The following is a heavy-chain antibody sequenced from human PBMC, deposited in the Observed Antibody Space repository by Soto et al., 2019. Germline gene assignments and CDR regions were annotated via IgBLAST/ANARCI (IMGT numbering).Heavy chain of an antibody. D-gene: IGHD6-13*01. Sequence: SVKVSCKASGGTFSSYAISWVRQAPGQGLEWMGGIIHIFGTANYAQKFQGRVTITADESTSTAYMELSSLRSEDTAVYYCARGYSSSWPYYYGMDVWGQGTTVTVSS. CDR1: GGTFSSYA. J-gene: IGHJ6*02. CDR2: IIHIFGTA. CDR3: ARGYSSSWPYYYGMDV. V-gene: IGHV1-69*13.